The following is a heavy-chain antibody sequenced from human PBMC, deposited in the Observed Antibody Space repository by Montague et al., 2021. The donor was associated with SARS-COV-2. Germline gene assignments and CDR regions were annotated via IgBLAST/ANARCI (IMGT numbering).Heavy chain of an antibody. V-gene: IGHV4-59*13. CDR1: GASISSYY. J-gene: IGHJ4*02. CDR3: ARDFDY. CDR2: MYYNGST. Sequence: SETLSLTCTVSGASISSYYWSWIRQPPGKELEWIGYMYYNGSTNYNPSLKSRVTLSVDTSKNQFSLKLSSVTAADTAVYYCARDFDYWGQGTLVTVSS.